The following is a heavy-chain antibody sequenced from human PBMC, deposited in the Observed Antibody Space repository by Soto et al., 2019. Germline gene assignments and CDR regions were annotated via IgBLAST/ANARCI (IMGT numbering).Heavy chain of an antibody. Sequence: PSETLSLTCAVYGGSFSGFYWSWIRQPPGKGLEWIGEINHSGSTYYNPSLKSRVTISVDTSKNQFSLKLSSVTAADTAVYYCTTDLWRIAVVVGSTGYFNPWGKGTTVSVSS. CDR1: GGSFSGFY. CDR3: TTDLWRIAVVVGSTGYFNP. V-gene: IGHV4-34*01. CDR2: INHSGST. D-gene: IGHD2-15*01. J-gene: IGHJ5*02.